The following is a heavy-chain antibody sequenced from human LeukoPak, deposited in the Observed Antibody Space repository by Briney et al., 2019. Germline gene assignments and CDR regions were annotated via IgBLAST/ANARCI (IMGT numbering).Heavy chain of an antibody. V-gene: IGHV3-23*01. Sequence: GGSLRLSCAASGFTFSSYAMSWVRQAPGKGLEWVSAISGSGGSTYYADSVKGRFTISRDNSKNTLYLQMNSLRAEDTAVYYCANNLRYFDRLEVNYWGQGTLVTVSS. CDR2: ISGSGGST. CDR1: GFTFSSYA. CDR3: ANNLRYFDRLEVNY. D-gene: IGHD3-9*01. J-gene: IGHJ4*02.